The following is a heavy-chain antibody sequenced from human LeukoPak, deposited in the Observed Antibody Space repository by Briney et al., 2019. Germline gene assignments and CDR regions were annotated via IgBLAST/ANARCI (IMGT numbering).Heavy chain of an antibody. CDR3: AKFSGYSSRLFGMYV. J-gene: IGHJ6*02. V-gene: IGHV3-23*01. D-gene: IGHD6-13*01. Sequence: GGSLRLSCAASGFTFSSYAIRWVGQAPGKGLAWVSAISGSGGSKYYAASAKGRFTISRDNSKNTLYLQMNSLRAEDTAVYYCAKFSGYSSRLFGMYVWGQGTTVTVSS. CDR2: ISGSGGSK. CDR1: GFTFSSYA.